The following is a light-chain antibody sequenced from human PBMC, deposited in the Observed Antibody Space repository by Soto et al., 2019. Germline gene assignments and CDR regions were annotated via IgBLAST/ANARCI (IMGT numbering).Light chain of an antibody. CDR2: GGS. CDR1: QSVSSRY. CDR3: QQHGISPRT. J-gene: IGKJ1*01. V-gene: IGKV3-20*01. Sequence: VLTQSPGTLSLSPGERATLSCRASQSVSSRYFAWYQQKPGQAPRLLIYGGSSRATGIPDRFSGSGSGTDFTLTISRLEPEDFAVYYCQQHGISPRTFGQGTKVEIK.